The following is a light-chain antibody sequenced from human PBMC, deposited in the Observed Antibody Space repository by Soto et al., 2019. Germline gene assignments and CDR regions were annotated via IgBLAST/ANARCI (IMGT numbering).Light chain of an antibody. J-gene: IGLJ3*02. CDR3: QSFDNSLTAWV. V-gene: IGLV1-44*01. CDR1: SSNIGSHT. Sequence: QSVLTQPPSASGTPGQRITISCSGSSSNIGSHTVNWHQQVPGTAPKLLIYGDNNRPSGVPDRFSGSKSGTSASLAITGLQAEDEADYYCQSFDNSLTAWVFGGGTKLTVL. CDR2: GDN.